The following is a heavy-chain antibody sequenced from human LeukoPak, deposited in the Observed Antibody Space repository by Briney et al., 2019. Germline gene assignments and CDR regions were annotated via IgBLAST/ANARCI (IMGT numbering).Heavy chain of an antibody. CDR1: GFTFSNYW. V-gene: IGHV3-7*01. D-gene: IGHD6-6*01. Sequence: GGSLRLSYAASGFTFSNYWKSWVRQAPGKGLEWVANIKQDGSEKYYVDSVKGRFTISRDNAKNSLYLQMNSLRAEDTAVYYCASGQQLGYWGQGTLVTVSS. CDR3: ASGQQLGY. CDR2: IKQDGSEK. J-gene: IGHJ4*02.